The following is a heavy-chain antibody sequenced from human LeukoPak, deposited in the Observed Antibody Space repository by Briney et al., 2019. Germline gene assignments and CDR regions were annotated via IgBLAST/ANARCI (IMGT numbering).Heavy chain of an antibody. CDR2: INHSGST. CDR3: ARELPVAGTKYHDAFDI. J-gene: IGHJ3*02. Sequence: PSETLSLTCAVYGGSFSGYYWSWIRQPPGKGLEWIGEINHSGSTNYNPSLKSRVTISVDTSKNQFSLKLSSVTAADTAVYYCARELPVAGTKYHDAFDIWGQGTMVTVSS. CDR1: GGSFSGYY. D-gene: IGHD6-19*01. V-gene: IGHV4-34*01.